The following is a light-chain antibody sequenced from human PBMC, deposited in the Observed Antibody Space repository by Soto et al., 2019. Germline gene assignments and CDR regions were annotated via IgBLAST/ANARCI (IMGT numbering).Light chain of an antibody. CDR3: NSYAGSNNWV. CDR1: SSDVGGYNY. CDR2: EVS. V-gene: IGLV2-8*01. Sequence: QSVLTQPPSASGSPGQSVTISCTGTSSDVGGYNYVSWYQQHPGKAPKLMIYEVSKRPSGVPDRFSGSKSGNTASLTVSGLQYEDEADYYCNSYAGSNNWVFGGGTKLTVL. J-gene: IGLJ3*02.